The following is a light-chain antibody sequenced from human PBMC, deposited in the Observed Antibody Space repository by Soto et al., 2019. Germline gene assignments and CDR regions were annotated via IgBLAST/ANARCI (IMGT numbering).Light chain of an antibody. CDR2: AAS. V-gene: IGKV1-9*01. CDR1: QDLSSY. J-gene: IGKJ2*01. CDR3: QQLNSYPLEYP. Sequence: DIQLTQSPSFLSASVGDRVTITCRASQDLSSYLAWYHQKPGKAPKLLIYAASTLQSGVPSRFSSSGSGTGLTLTISNLQPKDFATPYCQQLNSYPLEYPFGQGTKLEI.